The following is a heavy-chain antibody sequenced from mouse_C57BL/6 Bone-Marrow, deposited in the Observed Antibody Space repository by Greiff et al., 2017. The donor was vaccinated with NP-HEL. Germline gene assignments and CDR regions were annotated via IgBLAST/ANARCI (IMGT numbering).Heavy chain of an antibody. J-gene: IGHJ3*01. V-gene: IGHV1-82*01. Sequence: VKLMESGPELVKPGASVKISCKASGYAFSSSWMNWVKQRPGKGLEWIGRIYPGDGDTNYNGKFKGKATLTADKSSSTAYMQLSSLTSEDSAVYFCARKYPFAYWGQGTLVTVSA. CDR1: GYAFSSSW. D-gene: IGHD5-1*01. CDR2: IYPGDGDT. CDR3: ARKYPFAY.